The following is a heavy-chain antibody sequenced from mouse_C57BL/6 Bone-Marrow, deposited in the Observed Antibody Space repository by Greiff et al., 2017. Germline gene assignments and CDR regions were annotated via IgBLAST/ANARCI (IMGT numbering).Heavy chain of an antibody. CDR2: ISTGGGST. CDR1: GFTFSDYY. J-gene: IGHJ4*01. Sequence: EVKVEESGGGLVQPGGSLKLSCAASGFTFSDYYMYWVRQTPEKRLEWVAYISTGGGSTYYPDTLKGRFTISRDNAKNTLYLQMSRLKSEDTAMYYCERQGYYGKERAMDYWGQGTSVTVSS. CDR3: ERQGYYGKERAMDY. D-gene: IGHD2-1*01. V-gene: IGHV5-12*01.